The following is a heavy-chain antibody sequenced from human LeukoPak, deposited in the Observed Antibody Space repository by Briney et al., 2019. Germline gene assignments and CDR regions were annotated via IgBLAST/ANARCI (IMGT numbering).Heavy chain of an antibody. CDR3: ARELGCCSGGSCLTTYYGMDV. V-gene: IGHV3-33*01. Sequence: GGSLRLSCAASGFTFSSYGMHWVRQAPGKGLEWVAVIWYDGSNKYYADSVKGRFTISRDNSKNTLYLQMNSLRAEDTAVYYCARELGCCSGGSCLTTYYGMDVWGQGTTVTVSS. J-gene: IGHJ6*02. D-gene: IGHD2-15*01. CDR1: GFTFSSYG. CDR2: IWYDGSNK.